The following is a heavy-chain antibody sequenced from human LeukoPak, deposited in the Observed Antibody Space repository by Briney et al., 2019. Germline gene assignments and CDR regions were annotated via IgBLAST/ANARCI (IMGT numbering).Heavy chain of an antibody. CDR1: GYTFTSYD. D-gene: IGHD6-13*01. J-gene: IGHJ4*02. V-gene: IGHV1-8*01. Sequence: ASVKVSCKASGYTFTSYDINWVRQATGQGLVWMGWMNPNSGNTGYAQKFQGRVTMTRNTSISTAYMELSSLRSEDTAVYYCARGRGIAAAGDFDYWGQGTLVTVSS. CDR2: MNPNSGNT. CDR3: ARGRGIAAAGDFDY.